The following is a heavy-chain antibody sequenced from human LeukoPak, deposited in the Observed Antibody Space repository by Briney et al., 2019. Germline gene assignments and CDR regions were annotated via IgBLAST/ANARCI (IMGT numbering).Heavy chain of an antibody. CDR2: INHSGST. Sequence: SETLSLTCTVSGGSISSSNSYWGWLRHPPGKGLEWIGEINHSGSTNYNPSLKSRVTISVDTSKNQFSLKLSSVTAADTAVYYCARLKTYYYGSGSYYNVRWFDPWGQGTLVTVSS. J-gene: IGHJ5*02. D-gene: IGHD3-10*01. V-gene: IGHV4-39*07. CDR3: ARLKTYYYGSGSYYNVRWFDP. CDR1: GGSISSSNSY.